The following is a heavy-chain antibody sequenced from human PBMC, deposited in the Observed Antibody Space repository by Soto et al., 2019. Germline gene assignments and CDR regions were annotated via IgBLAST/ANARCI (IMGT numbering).Heavy chain of an antibody. Sequence: SLRLSCAASGFTFSSYAMHWVRQAPGKGLEYVSAISSNGGSTYYADSVKGRFTISRDNSKNTLYLQMGSLRAEDMAVYYCARDAGYYDSSGYLDYWGQGTLVTVSS. CDR1: GFTFSSYA. D-gene: IGHD3-22*01. CDR2: ISSNGGST. V-gene: IGHV3-64*02. J-gene: IGHJ4*02. CDR3: ARDAGYYDSSGYLDY.